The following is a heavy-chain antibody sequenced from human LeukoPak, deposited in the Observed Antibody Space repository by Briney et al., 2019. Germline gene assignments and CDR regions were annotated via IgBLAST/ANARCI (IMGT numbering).Heavy chain of an antibody. CDR3: AREYSSSWYDCGFDY. CDR1: GFTFSSYG. V-gene: IGHV3-33*01. Sequence: PGGSLRLSCAASGFTFSSYGMHWVRQAPGKGLEWVAVIWYDGSNKYYADSVKGRFTISRDNSKNTLYLQMNSLRAEDTAVYYCAREYSSSWYDCGFDYWGQGTLVTVSS. D-gene: IGHD6-13*01. J-gene: IGHJ4*02. CDR2: IWYDGSNK.